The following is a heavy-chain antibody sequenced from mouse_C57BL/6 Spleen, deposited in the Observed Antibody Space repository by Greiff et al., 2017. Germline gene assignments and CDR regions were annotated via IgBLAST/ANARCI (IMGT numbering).Heavy chain of an antibody. Sequence: EVHLVESGPGLVKPSQSLSLTCSVTGYSITSGYYWNWIRQFPGNKLEWMGYISYDGSNNYNPSLKNRISITRDTSKNQFFLKLNSVTTEDTATYYCARGGTGKGSWFAYWGQGTLVTVSA. D-gene: IGHD4-1*01. J-gene: IGHJ3*01. V-gene: IGHV3-6*01. CDR3: ARGGTGKGSWFAY. CDR1: GYSITSGYY. CDR2: ISYDGSN.